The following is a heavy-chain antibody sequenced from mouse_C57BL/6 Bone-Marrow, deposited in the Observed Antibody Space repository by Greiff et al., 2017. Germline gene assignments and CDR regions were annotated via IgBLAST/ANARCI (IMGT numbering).Heavy chain of an antibody. D-gene: IGHD2-4*01. CDR2: INSDGGST. V-gene: IGHV5-2*01. J-gene: IGHJ3*01. CDR1: EYEFPSHD. CDR3: ARHKGYDYDWFAY. Sequence: EVKLMESGGGLVQPGESLTLSCESTEYEFPSHDMSWVRKTPEKRLELVAAINSDGGSTYYPDTMESRFIISRDNTKKTLYLQMSSLRSEDTALYYCARHKGYDYDWFAYWGQGTLVTVSA.